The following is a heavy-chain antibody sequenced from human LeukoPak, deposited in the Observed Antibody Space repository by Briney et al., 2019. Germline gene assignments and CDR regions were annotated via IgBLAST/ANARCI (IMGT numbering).Heavy chain of an antibody. CDR3: AKGDRERASAGTGFDS. V-gene: IGHV3-23*01. D-gene: IGHD6-13*01. CDR1: GFTFSSYS. CDR2: ISGSGDGT. Sequence: GGSLRLSCAASGFTFSSYSMSWVRQAPGKGLEWVSSISGSGDGTYYADSVKGRFTFSRDNSKNTLSLQMNSLRLDDTAIYHCAKGDRERASAGTGFDSWGQGTLVTVSS. J-gene: IGHJ4*02.